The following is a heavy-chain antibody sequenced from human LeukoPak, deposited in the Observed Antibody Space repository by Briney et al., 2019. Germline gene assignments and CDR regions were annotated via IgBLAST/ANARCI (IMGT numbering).Heavy chain of an antibody. D-gene: IGHD3-10*01. CDR1: GFTFSSYA. V-gene: IGHV3-23*01. CDR3: AKGGVLLWFGGNDY. J-gene: IGHJ4*02. Sequence: PGGSLRLSCAASGFTFSSYAMSWVRQAPGKGLEWVSAISGSGGSTYYADSVKGRFTISRDNSKNTLYLQMNGLRAEDTAVYYCAKGGVLLWFGGNDYWGQGTLVTVSS. CDR2: ISGSGGST.